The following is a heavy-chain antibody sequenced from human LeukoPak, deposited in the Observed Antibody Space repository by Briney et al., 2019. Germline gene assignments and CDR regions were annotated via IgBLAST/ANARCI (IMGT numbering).Heavy chain of an antibody. Sequence: GGSLRLSCAASGFTVTNNYMSWVRQAPGEGLEWVSVIYSDDNTYYADSVKGRFTISRDSSMNTLYLQMNSLRAEDTAVYFCARGGGAFCGNDCYRNFDFWGQGTLVTVSS. CDR2: IYSDDNT. CDR1: GFTVTNNY. J-gene: IGHJ4*02. V-gene: IGHV3-66*01. D-gene: IGHD2-21*02. CDR3: ARGGGAFCGNDCYRNFDF.